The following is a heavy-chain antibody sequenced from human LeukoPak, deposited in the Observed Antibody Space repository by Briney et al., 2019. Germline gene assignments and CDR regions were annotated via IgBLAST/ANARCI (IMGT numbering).Heavy chain of an antibody. Sequence: SETLSLTCTVSGGSISSISYYWAWIRQPPGKGLEWIGSIYYSGSTYYNPSLKSRVTISVDTSKNQFSLKLSSVTAADTAVYYCARPNYYDSSGVEAFDIWGQGTMVTVSS. D-gene: IGHD3-22*01. CDR1: GGSISSISYY. CDR2: IYYSGST. J-gene: IGHJ3*02. V-gene: IGHV4-39*01. CDR3: ARPNYYDSSGVEAFDI.